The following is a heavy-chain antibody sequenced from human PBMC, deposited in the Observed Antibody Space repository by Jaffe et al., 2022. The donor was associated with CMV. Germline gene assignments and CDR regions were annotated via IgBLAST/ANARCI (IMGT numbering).Heavy chain of an antibody. D-gene: IGHD3-16*01. CDR1: GFTFGDYA. J-gene: IGHJ3*02. V-gene: IGHV3-49*04. CDR3: TRTVMITFGGVKWNPFDI. CDR2: IRSKAYGGTT. Sequence: EVQLVESGGGLVQPGRSLRLSCTASGFTFGDYAMSWVRQAPGKGLEWVGFIRSKAYGGTTEYAASVKGRFTISRDDSKSIAYLQMNSLKTEDTAVYYCTRTVMITFGGVKWNPFDIWGQGTMVTVSS.